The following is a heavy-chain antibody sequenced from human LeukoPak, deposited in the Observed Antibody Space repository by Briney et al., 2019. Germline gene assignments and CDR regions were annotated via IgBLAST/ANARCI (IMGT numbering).Heavy chain of an antibody. CDR2: IYYSGST. CDR3: ARDVVVVPAAENWFDP. CDR1: GGSIGSYY. Sequence: SETLSLTCTVSGGSIGSYYWSWIRQPPGKGLEWIGYIYYSGSTNYNASLKSRVTISVEASKNQFSLKLSSVTAADTAVYYCARDVVVVPAAENWFDPWRQGTLVAVPS. V-gene: IGHV4-59*01. J-gene: IGHJ5*02. D-gene: IGHD2-2*01.